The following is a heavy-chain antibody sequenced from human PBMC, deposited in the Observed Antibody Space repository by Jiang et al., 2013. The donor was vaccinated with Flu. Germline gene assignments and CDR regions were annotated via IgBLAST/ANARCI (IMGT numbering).Heavy chain of an antibody. Sequence: GAEVKKPGASVKVSCKASGYTFTSYAIHWVRQAPGQRLEWMGWISIGNGNTKYSQKFQGRVTITRDTSATTAYMELSSLTSEDTAVYYCARRLVRAFDIWGQGTMVTVSS. CDR1: GYTFTSYA. J-gene: IGHJ3*02. V-gene: IGHV1-3*04. CDR2: ISIGNGNT. CDR3: ARRLVRAFDI. D-gene: IGHD3-9*01.